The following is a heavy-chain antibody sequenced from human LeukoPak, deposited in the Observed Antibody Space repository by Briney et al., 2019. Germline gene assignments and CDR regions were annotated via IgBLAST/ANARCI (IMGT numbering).Heavy chain of an antibody. J-gene: IGHJ4*02. D-gene: IGHD3-3*01. CDR1: GYSFTSYW. Sequence: GESLKISCKGSGYSFTSYWISWVRQMPGKGLEWMGRIDPSDSYTNYSPSFQGHVTISADKSISTAYLQWSSLKASDTATYYCARHGDSDSERVFGFDYWGQGTLVTVSS. CDR3: ARHGDSDSERVFGFDY. CDR2: IDPSDSYT. V-gene: IGHV5-10-1*01.